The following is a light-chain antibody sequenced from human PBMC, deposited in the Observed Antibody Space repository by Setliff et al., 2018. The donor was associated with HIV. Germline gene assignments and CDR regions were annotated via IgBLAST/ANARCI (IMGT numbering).Light chain of an antibody. CDR3: CSYPSSLTYV. CDR2: DVS. CDR1: SSDVGSYNF. V-gene: IGLV2-14*03. J-gene: IGLJ1*01. Sequence: QSALTQPASVSGSPGQSITISCSGSSSDVGSYNFVSWYQQHPGKAPQVIIYDVSRRPSGVSSRFSGSKSGNTASLTISGLQAEDQADYYCCSYPSSLTYVFGTGTKVTVL.